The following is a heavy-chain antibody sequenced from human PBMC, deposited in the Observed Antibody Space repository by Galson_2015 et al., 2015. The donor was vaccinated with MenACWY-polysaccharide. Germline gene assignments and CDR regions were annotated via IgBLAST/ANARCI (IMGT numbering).Heavy chain of an antibody. V-gene: IGHV3-23*01. CDR2: FSGGGSGT. J-gene: IGHJ5*02. Sequence: SLRLSCAASGFTFSDNGMRWVRQAPGKGLDWVSSFSGGGSGTYYADSVKGRFTISRDNAKNVLYLQMNSLGAEDTAVYYCTRGNGGWGGFDHWGQGTLVTVSS. D-gene: IGHD2-8*01. CDR1: GFTFSDNG. CDR3: TRGNGGWGGFDH.